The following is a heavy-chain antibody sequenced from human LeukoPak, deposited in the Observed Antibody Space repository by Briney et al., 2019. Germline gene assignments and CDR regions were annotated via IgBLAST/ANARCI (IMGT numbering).Heavy chain of an antibody. D-gene: IGHD1-7*01. V-gene: IGHV4-4*07. CDR1: GSSISSYY. J-gene: IGHJ5*01. CDR2: IYSSGST. CDR3: TRAGGWNSFDS. Sequence: SETLSLTCIVSGSSISSYYWSWIRQPAGKGLEWIGRIYSSGSTNYNPSLKSRVTISVDTSKNQFSLKLSSLTVADTAVYYCTRAGGWNSFDSCGQGTLVTVSP.